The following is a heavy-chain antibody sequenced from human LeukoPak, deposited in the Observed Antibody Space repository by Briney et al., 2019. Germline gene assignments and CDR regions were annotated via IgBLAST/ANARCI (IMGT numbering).Heavy chain of an antibody. J-gene: IGHJ4*02. V-gene: IGHV3-7*03. Sequence: GGSLRLSCAASGFTFPRHWMSWVRQAPGKGLEWVANIKQDANEKNYVDSVKGRFTISRDNAKNSLYLQMNSLRAEDTAMYYCAKGTKPVMTIPDYWGQGILVTVSS. CDR3: AKGTKPVMTIPDY. CDR2: IKQDANEK. D-gene: IGHD1/OR15-1a*01. CDR1: GFTFPRHW.